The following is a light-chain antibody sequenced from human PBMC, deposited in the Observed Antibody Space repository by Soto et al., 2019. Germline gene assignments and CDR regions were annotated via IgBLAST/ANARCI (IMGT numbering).Light chain of an antibody. J-gene: IGLJ1*01. Sequence: QSVLTQPPSASGTPGQRVTISCSGSSSNIGDNPVNWYQQVPGAAPKLLIYINDQRPSGVPDRFSGSKSGTSASLAISGVQPEDEADYYCAAWDDSLNALFGTGTKLTVL. CDR3: AAWDDSLNAL. CDR1: SSNIGDNP. CDR2: IND. V-gene: IGLV1-44*01.